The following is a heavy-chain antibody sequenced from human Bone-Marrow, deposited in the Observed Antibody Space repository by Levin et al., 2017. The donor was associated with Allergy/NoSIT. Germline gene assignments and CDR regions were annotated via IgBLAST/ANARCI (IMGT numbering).Heavy chain of an antibody. CDR1: GFTFSDSA. V-gene: IGHV3-73*01. Sequence: QAGGSLRLSCTASGFTFSDSAMHWVRQAPGKGLEWVGRIRSTDSGYATAYAASVKGRFAISRDDSENTAYLQMNNLKTEDTAVYYCTIVLHCSSSNCPSISLDPWGQGILVTVSS. J-gene: IGHJ5*02. D-gene: IGHD2-2*01. CDR3: TIVLHCSSSNCPSISLDP. CDR2: IRSTDSGYAT.